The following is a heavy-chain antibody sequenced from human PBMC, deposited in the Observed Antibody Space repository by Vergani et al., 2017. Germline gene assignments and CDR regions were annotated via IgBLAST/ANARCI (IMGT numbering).Heavy chain of an antibody. CDR2: IWYDGSNK. CDR1: GFTFSSYG. J-gene: IGHJ6*02. Sequence: VQLVESGGGLVQPGGSLRLSCAASGFTFSSYGMHWVRQAPGKGLEWVGVIWYDGSNKYYADSVKGRFTIPRDNSKNTLYRQMNSLRGEDTAVYYCARGGGIAARSPSYGMDVWGQGTTVTVSS. V-gene: IGHV3-33*08. CDR3: ARGGGIAARSPSYGMDV. D-gene: IGHD6-6*01.